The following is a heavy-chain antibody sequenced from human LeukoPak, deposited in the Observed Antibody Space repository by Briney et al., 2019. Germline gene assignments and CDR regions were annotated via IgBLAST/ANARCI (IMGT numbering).Heavy chain of an antibody. CDR3: AKAFTALVFFEY. D-gene: IGHD5-18*01. Sequence: GGSLRPSCAASGFTFSDFYMTWVRQAPGMGLEWVAYISPNGQTTYYAESLQGRFTISRDNAKSSLFLQINNLGVDDTAVYYCAKAFTALVFFEYWGQGALVTVSS. V-gene: IGHV3-11*01. CDR2: ISPNGQTT. CDR1: GFTFSDFY. J-gene: IGHJ4*02.